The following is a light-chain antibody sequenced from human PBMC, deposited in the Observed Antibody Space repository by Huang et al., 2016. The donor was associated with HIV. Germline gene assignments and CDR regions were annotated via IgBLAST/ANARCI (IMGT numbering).Light chain of an antibody. J-gene: IGKJ5*01. CDR1: QGISSY. CDR2: AAS. Sequence: IQLTQSPSSLSASVGDRVPITGRASQGISSYLAWYQQQPGKAPKLLLYAASTLQSGVPSRFSGSGSGTDVTLTISSLQPEDFATYYCQQLNSYLPITFGQGTRLEIK. V-gene: IGKV1-9*01. CDR3: QQLNSYLPIT.